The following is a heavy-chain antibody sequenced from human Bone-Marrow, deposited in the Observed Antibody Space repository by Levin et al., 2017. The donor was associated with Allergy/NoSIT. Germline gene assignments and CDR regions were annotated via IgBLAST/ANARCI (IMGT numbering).Heavy chain of an antibody. V-gene: IGHV3-30*04. D-gene: IGHD6-13*01. CDR3: ATDSSSWYLPDY. J-gene: IGHJ4*02. CDR1: GFTFSFYA. CDR2: ISYDGTNK. Sequence: GGSLRLSCAASGFTFSFYAMHWVRQAPGKGLEWVGVISYDGTNKYYADSVKGRFTISRDNSNNTLYLQMNSLRTEDTAVYYCATDSSSWYLPDYWGQGTLVTVSS.